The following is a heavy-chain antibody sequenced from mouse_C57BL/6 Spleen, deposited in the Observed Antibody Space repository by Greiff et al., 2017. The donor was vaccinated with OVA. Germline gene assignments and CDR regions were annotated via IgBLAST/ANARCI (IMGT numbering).Heavy chain of an antibody. D-gene: IGHD4-1*01. CDR2: LDPENGDT. CDR1: GFNIKDDY. J-gene: IGHJ2*01. V-gene: IGHV14-4*01. CDR3: TTRSGGY. Sequence: EVQLQQSGAELVRPGASVKLSCTASGFNIKDDYMHWVKQRPEQGLEWIGWLDPENGDTEYASKFPSTAPITADTSSHTTYLQLSSLTSEDTAVYYCTTRSGGYWGQGTTLTVSS.